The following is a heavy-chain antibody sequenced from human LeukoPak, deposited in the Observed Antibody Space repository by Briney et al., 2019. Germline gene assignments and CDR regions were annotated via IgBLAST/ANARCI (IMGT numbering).Heavy chain of an antibody. CDR1: GFTFSSYS. V-gene: IGHV3-21*01. CDR2: ISSSSSYI. D-gene: IGHD6-19*01. CDR3: ARDPPAPRQWLSSGYYFDY. Sequence: GSLRLSCAASGFTFSSYSMNWVRQAPGKGLEWVSSISSSSSYIYYADSVKGRFTISRDNAKNSLYLQMNSLRAEDTAVYYCARDPPAPRQWLSSGYYFDYWGQGTLVTVSS. J-gene: IGHJ4*02.